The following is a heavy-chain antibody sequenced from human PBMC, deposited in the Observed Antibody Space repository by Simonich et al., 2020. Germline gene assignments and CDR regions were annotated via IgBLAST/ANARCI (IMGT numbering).Heavy chain of an antibody. CDR2: IWYDGRNK. Sequence: QVQLVASGGRVVQTGRSLRLSCAASGFTFSSYGMHWVRQAPVKGRDGWGVIWYDGRNKYYAGSVKGRFTISRDNSKNTLYLQMNSLRAEDTAVYYCARDRCTNGVCLDVWGKGTTVTVSS. V-gene: IGHV3-33*01. CDR3: ARDRCTNGVCLDV. J-gene: IGHJ6*04. D-gene: IGHD2-8*01. CDR1: GFTFSSYG.